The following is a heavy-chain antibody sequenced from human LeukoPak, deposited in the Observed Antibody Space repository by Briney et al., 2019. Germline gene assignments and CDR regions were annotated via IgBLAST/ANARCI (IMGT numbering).Heavy chain of an antibody. V-gene: IGHV3-23*01. D-gene: IGHD6-13*01. J-gene: IGHJ4*02. CDR2: VSGSGGST. CDR3: AKGLKGSSWHGDDY. CDR1: GFTFSSYA. Sequence: GGSLRLSCAASGFTFSSYAMSWVRQAPGKGLEWVSAVSGSGGSTYYADSVKGRFTISRDNSKNTLYLQMNSLRAEDTAVYYCAKGLKGSSWHGDDYWGQGTLVTVSS.